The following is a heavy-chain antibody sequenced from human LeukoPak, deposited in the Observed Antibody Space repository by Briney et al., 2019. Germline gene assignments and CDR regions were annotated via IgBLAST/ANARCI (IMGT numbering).Heavy chain of an antibody. CDR1: GFTFSTYD. V-gene: IGHV3-13*01. CDR2: TGTAGDT. Sequence: GGSLRLSCAASGFTFSTYDLNWVRQTTEKGLEWVSATGTAGDTWYSGSVKGRFTISRENAKSSMYLQMNSLRAGDTAVYYCARQNRNGFDYWGRGTLVTVSS. J-gene: IGHJ4*02. CDR3: ARQNRNGFDY. D-gene: IGHD2-8*01.